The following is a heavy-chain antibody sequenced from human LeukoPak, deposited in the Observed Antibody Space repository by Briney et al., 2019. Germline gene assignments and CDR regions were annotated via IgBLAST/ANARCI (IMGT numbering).Heavy chain of an antibody. D-gene: IGHD2/OR15-2a*01. J-gene: IGHJ4*02. CDR3: ASRRAEYCTSFTCREIDY. Sequence: SGPTLVNPTQTLTLTCTFSGFSLSASGVGVGWIRQPPGKALEWLALIYWDDDKRYSPSQKSRLTITKDTSKNQVVLTLTNMDPADTATYYCASRRAEYCTSFTCREIDYWGQGTLVTVSS. CDR2: IYWDDDK. CDR1: GFSLSASGVG. V-gene: IGHV2-5*02.